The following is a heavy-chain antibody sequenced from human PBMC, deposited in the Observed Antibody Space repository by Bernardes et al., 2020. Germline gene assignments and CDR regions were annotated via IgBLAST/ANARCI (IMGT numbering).Heavy chain of an antibody. CDR2: IYYSGST. CDR1: GGSVSGYY. V-gene: IGHV4-59*08. CDR3: ARLQFSNWFDP. Sequence: SETLSLTCTVSGGSVSGYYWGWIRQPPGKGLEWIAYIYYSGSTTYNPSLESRVTISVDTSKNQFSLKLSSVTASDTAIYYCARLQFSNWFDPWGQGTLVTVSS. D-gene: IGHD6-19*01. J-gene: IGHJ5*02.